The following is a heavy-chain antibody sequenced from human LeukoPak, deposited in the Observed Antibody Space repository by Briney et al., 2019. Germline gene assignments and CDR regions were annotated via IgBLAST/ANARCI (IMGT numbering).Heavy chain of an antibody. CDR2: TKKTGSET. V-gene: IGHV3-7*01. Sequence: GGSLRLSCAASGFTFRSHAMSWVRQAPGKGLEWVAYTKKTGSETYYVDSVKGRFTITRDNTRNSLFLQMYSLRAEDTAVYFCAREDGYCSGGNCYSYFDSWGQGTLVTVSS. D-gene: IGHD2-15*01. J-gene: IGHJ4*02. CDR1: GFTFRSHA. CDR3: AREDGYCSGGNCYSYFDS.